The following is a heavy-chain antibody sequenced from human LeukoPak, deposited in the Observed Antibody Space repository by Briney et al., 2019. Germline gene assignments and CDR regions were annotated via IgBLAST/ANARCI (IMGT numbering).Heavy chain of an antibody. J-gene: IGHJ3*02. Sequence: GGSLRLSCAASGFTFNSYAMSWVRQAPGKGLEWVSAISGSGGSTYYADSVKGRFTISRDNSKNTLYLQMNSLRAEDTAVYYCAKDRDSSGLPDAFDIWGQGTMLTVSS. D-gene: IGHD6-19*01. CDR1: GFTFNSYA. V-gene: IGHV3-23*01. CDR2: ISGSGGST. CDR3: AKDRDSSGLPDAFDI.